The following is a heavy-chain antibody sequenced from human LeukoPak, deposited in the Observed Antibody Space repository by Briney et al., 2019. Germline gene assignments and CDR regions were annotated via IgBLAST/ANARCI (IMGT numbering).Heavy chain of an antibody. CDR3: ARGLTLIAYCGGDCYREYFQH. CDR2: IIPIFGTA. J-gene: IGHJ1*01. V-gene: IGHV1-69*05. CDR1: GGTFSSYA. Sequence: GSSVKVSCKASGGTFSSYAIGWVRQAPGQGLEWMGRIIPIFGTANYAQKFQGRVTITTDESTSTAYMELSSLRSEDTAVYYCARGLTLIAYCGGDCYREYFQHWGQGTLVTVSS. D-gene: IGHD2-21*02.